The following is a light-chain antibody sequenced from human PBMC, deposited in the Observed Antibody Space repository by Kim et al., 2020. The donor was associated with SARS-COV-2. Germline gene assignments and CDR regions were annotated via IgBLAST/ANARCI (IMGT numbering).Light chain of an antibody. J-gene: IGLJ1*01. V-gene: IGLV1-47*01. Sequence: ELTQPPSASGTPGQRVTISCSGSSSNIGSNYVYWYQQLPGTAPKLLIYRNNQRPSGVPDRFSGSKSGTSASLAISGLRSEDEADYYCAAWDDSLSALYVFGTGTKVTVL. CDR1: SSNIGSNY. CDR2: RNN. CDR3: AAWDDSLSALYV.